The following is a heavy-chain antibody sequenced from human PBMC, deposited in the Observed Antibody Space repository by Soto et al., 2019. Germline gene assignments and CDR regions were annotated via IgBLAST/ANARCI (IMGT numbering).Heavy chain of an antibody. Sequence: SGPTLVNPTQTLTLTCTFSGFSLSTSGVGVGWIRQPPGKALEWLALIYWDDDKRYSPSLKSRLTITKDTSKNQVVLTMTNMDPVDTATYYCAPPLCYGSGKEAFDIWGQGTMVTVSS. J-gene: IGHJ3*02. V-gene: IGHV2-5*02. CDR1: GFSLSTSGVG. D-gene: IGHD3-10*01. CDR2: IYWDDDK. CDR3: APPLCYGSGKEAFDI.